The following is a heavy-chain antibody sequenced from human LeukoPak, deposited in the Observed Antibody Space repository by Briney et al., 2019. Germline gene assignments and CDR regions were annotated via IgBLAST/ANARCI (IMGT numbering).Heavy chain of an antibody. CDR2: IYSGGST. CDR3: ARSHRPGNDAFDI. J-gene: IGHJ3*02. Sequence: GGSLRLSCAASGFTVSSNYMSWVRQAPGKGLEWVSVIYSGGSTYYADSVKGRFTISRDNSKNTLYLQMNSLRAEDTAVYYCARSHRPGNDAFDIWGQGTMVTVSS. CDR1: GFTVSSNY. V-gene: IGHV3-53*01. D-gene: IGHD4-23*01.